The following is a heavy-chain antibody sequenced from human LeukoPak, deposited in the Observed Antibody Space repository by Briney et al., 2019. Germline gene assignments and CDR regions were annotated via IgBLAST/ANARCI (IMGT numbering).Heavy chain of an antibody. Sequence: SETLSLTCAVYGGSFSSYYWSWIRQPPGKGLEWMGEINHSGSTNYNPSLKSRVTISVDTSKNQFSLKLSSVTAADTAVYYCARAHYGGNPYYFDYWGQGTLVTVSS. V-gene: IGHV4-34*01. J-gene: IGHJ4*02. CDR3: ARAHYGGNPYYFDY. CDR1: GGSFSSYY. D-gene: IGHD4-17*01. CDR2: INHSGST.